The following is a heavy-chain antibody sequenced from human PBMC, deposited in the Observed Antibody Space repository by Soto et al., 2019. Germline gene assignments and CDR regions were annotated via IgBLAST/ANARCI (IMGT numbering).Heavy chain of an antibody. CDR2: ISAYNGNT. D-gene: IGHD3-9*01. CDR3: ARDQDILAGYYSDGWFDP. Sequence: QVQLVQSGAEVKKPGASVKVSCKASGYTFTSYGISWVRQAPGQGLEWMGWISAYNGNTNYAQKLQGRVTMTTDTSTRTAYMELRSLRSDDTAVYYCARDQDILAGYYSDGWFDPWGQGTLVTVSS. CDR1: GYTFTSYG. J-gene: IGHJ5*02. V-gene: IGHV1-18*01.